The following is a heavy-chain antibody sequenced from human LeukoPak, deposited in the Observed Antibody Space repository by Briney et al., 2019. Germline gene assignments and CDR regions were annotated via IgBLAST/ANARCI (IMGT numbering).Heavy chain of an antibody. J-gene: IGHJ3*01. Sequence: SETLSLTCAVSGDSISSGNWRSWVRQPPGKGLEWIGEIAHTGSTKYNPSLKSRVSISIDFSKNQFSLRLSSVTAADTGVYYCARLLVYNRNPRAFDVWGQGTSVTVS. CDR3: ARLLVYNRNPRAFDV. CDR1: GDSISSGNW. CDR2: IAHTGST. V-gene: IGHV4-4*02. D-gene: IGHD1-14*01.